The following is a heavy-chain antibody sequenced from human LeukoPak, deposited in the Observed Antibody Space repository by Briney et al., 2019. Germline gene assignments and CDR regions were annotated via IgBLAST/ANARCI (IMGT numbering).Heavy chain of an antibody. D-gene: IGHD2-8*01. CDR1: GYTFTSYD. CDR3: AREGIVLMVYAGGFDP. V-gene: IGHV1-8*01. Sequence: GASVKVSCKASGYTFTSYDINWVRQATGQGLEWMGWMKPNSGNTGYAQKFQGRVTMTRNTSISTAYMELSSLRSEDTAVYYCAREGIVLMVYAGGFDPRGQGTLVTVSS. J-gene: IGHJ5*02. CDR2: MKPNSGNT.